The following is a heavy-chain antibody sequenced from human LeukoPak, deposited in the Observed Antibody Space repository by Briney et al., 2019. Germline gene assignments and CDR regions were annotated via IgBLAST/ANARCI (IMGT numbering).Heavy chain of an antibody. CDR3: AKFVEGVWFGELDDAFDN. D-gene: IGHD3-10*01. CDR1: GFTFSSYA. V-gene: IGHV3-23*01. J-gene: IGHJ3*02. Sequence: GGSLRLSCAASGFTFSSYAMSWVRQAPGKGLEWVSAISGSGGSTYYADSVKGRFTISRDNSKNTLYLQMNCLRAEDTAVYYCAKFVEGVWFGELDDAFDNWGQGTMVTVSS. CDR2: ISGSGGST.